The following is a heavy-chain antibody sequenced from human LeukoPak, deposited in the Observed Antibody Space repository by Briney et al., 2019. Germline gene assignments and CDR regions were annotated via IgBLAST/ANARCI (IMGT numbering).Heavy chain of an antibody. CDR2: INHSGST. CDR1: GGSFSGYC. Sequence: KPSETLSLTCAVYGGSFSGYCWSWIRQPPGKGLEWIGEINHSGSTNYNPSFKSRVTISVDTSKNQFSLKLSSVTAADTAVYYCARHSGGYYRPRREAGIDPWGQGTLVTVSS. V-gene: IGHV4-34*01. J-gene: IGHJ5*02. D-gene: IGHD1-26*01. CDR3: ARHSGGYYRPRREAGIDP.